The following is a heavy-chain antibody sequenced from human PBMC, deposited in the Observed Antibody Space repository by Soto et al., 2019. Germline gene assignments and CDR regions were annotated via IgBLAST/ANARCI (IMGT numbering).Heavy chain of an antibody. V-gene: IGHV4-59*12. CDR2: VYHNGNA. Sequence: SETPSLTCNLSGGSISTYYRSSIRQRPGKAPEWIGYVYHNGNAYLKPSLKSRVTISLDGAKNQFSLKMTSVAAADTGLYYGAARPYYYYGLDVWGQGTTVTVSS. J-gene: IGHJ6*02. CDR1: GGSISTYY. D-gene: IGHD3-10*01. CDR3: AARPYYYYGLDV.